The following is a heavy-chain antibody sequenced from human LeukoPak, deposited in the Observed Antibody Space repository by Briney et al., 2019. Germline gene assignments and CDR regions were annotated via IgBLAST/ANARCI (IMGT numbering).Heavy chain of an antibody. CDR2: INPNSGGT. CDR1: GYTFTGYY. V-gene: IGHV1-2*02. J-gene: IGHJ4*02. CDR3: ARGSDDFWSGYSPSY. D-gene: IGHD3-3*01. Sequence: GASXKVSCKASGYTFTGYYMHWVRQAPGQGLEWMGWINPNSGGTNYAQKFQGRVTMTRDTSISTAYVELSRLRSDDTAVYYCARGSDDFWSGYSPSYWGQGTLVTVSS.